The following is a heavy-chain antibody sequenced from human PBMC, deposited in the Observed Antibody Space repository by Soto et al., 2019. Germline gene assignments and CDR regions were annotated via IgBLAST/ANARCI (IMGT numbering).Heavy chain of an antibody. J-gene: IGHJ5*02. CDR2: INPSGGST. D-gene: IGHD3-22*01. Sequence: ASVKVSCKASGYTFTSYYMHWVRQAPGQGLEWMGIINPSGGSTSYAQKFQGRVTMTRDTPTSTVYMELSSLRSEDTAVYYCARSFSYYDSSGSVNWFDPWGQGTLVTVSS. CDR3: ARSFSYYDSSGSVNWFDP. CDR1: GYTFTSYY. V-gene: IGHV1-46*01.